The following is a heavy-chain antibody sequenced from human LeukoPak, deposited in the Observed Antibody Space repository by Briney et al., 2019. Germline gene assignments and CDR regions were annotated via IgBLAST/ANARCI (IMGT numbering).Heavy chain of an antibody. CDR3: ARLESRWFDP. J-gene: IGHJ5*02. V-gene: IGHV4-38-2*01. Sequence: PSETLSLTCAVSGYSISSGYYWGWIRQPPGKGLEWIGSIYYSGSTYYNPSLKSRVTISVDTSKNQFSLKLSSVTAADTAVYYCARLESRWFDPWGQGTLVTVSS. CDR1: GYSISSGYY. D-gene: IGHD2/OR15-2a*01. CDR2: IYYSGST.